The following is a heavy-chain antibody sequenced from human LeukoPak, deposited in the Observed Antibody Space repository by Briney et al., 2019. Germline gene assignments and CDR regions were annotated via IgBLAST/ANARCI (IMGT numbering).Heavy chain of an antibody. V-gene: IGHV3-9*01. CDR2: ISWNSGSI. Sequence: GGSLRLSCAASGFTFDDYAMHWVWQAPGKGLEWVSGISWNSGSIGYADSVKGRFTISRDNAKNSLYLQMNSLRAEDTALYYCAKGKWGYGSGSPDYWGQGTLVTVSS. D-gene: IGHD3-10*01. J-gene: IGHJ4*02. CDR1: GFTFDDYA. CDR3: AKGKWGYGSGSPDY.